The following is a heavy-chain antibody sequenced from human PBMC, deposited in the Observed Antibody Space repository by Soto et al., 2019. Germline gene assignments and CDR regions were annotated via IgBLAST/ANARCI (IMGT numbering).Heavy chain of an antibody. J-gene: IGHJ4*02. CDR2: ISGSGGST. Sequence: GGSLRLACAASGFTFSTYTMSWVRQAPGKGLEWVSAISGSGGSTYYADSVKGRFTISRDNSKNTLYPQMNSLRAEDTAVYYCAKSLTVAAAVDYWGQGTLVTVSS. D-gene: IGHD6-13*01. CDR1: GFTFSTYT. V-gene: IGHV3-23*01. CDR3: AKSLTVAAAVDY.